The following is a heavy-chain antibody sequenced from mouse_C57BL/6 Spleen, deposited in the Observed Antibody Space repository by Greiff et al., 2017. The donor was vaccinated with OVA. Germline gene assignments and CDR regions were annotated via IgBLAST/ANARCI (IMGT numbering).Heavy chain of an antibody. CDR3: ARWYYGSSYAMDY. V-gene: IGHV1-82*01. Sequence: QVQLQQSGPELVKPGASVKISCKASGYAFSSSWMNWVKQRPGKGLEWIGRIYPGDGDTNYNGKFKGKATLTADKSSSTAFMQLSSLTSEDSAVYFCARWYYGSSYAMDYWGQGTSVTVSS. J-gene: IGHJ4*01. CDR2: IYPGDGDT. D-gene: IGHD1-1*01. CDR1: GYAFSSSW.